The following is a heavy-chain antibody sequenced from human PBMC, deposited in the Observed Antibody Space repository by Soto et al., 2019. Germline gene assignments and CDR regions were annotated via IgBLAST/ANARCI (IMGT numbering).Heavy chain of an antibody. CDR3: ARQGYYGYYYYMDV. CDR1: GCSISSYY. J-gene: IGHJ6*03. CDR2: IYYSGST. Sequence: SETLSLTCTFSGCSISSYYWSWIRQPPGKGLEWIGYIYYSGSTNYNPSLKSRVTISVDTSKNQFSLKLSSVTAADTAVYYCARQGYYGYYYYMDVWGKGTTVTVSS. V-gene: IGHV4-59*08. D-gene: IGHD3-10*01.